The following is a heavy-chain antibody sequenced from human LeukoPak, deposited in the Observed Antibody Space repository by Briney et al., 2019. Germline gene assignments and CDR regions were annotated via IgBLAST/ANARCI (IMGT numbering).Heavy chain of an antibody. D-gene: IGHD2-15*01. CDR3: ARGISRVVVVAATPGWFDP. J-gene: IGHJ5*02. V-gene: IGHV4-61*01. Sequence: SETLSLTCSVSGFSVSSAYYWGWIRQPPGKGLEWIGYIYYSGSTNYNPSLKSRVTISVDTSKNQFSLKLSSVTAADTAVYYCARGISRVVVVAATPGWFDPWGQGTLVTVSS. CDR2: IYYSGST. CDR1: GFSVSSAYY.